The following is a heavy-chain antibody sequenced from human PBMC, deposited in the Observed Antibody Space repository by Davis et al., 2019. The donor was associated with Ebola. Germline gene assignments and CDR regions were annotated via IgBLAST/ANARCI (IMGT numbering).Heavy chain of an antibody. Sequence: PGGSLRLSGAASGFTFHEYGMHWVRLVPGKGLEWISLISGDGHSTYYADSVKGRFTISRDNSKSSLFLQMDSLRTEDTALYYCTKDYYDRTGYFRYPLWGQGTRVNVSS. V-gene: IGHV3-43*02. D-gene: IGHD3-22*01. CDR2: ISGDGHST. J-gene: IGHJ4*02. CDR3: TKDYYDRTGYFRYPL. CDR1: GFTFHEYG.